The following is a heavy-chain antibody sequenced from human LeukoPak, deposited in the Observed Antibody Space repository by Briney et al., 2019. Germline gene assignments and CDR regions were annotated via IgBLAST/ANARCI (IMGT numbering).Heavy chain of an antibody. CDR1: GFTFSSYA. J-gene: IGHJ4*02. CDR2: ISYDGSNK. V-gene: IGHV3-30*04. D-gene: IGHD4-17*01. Sequence: GGSLRLSCAASGFTFSSYAMYWVRQAPGKGLEWVAVISYDGSNKYYADSVKGRFTISRDNYKNTLYLQMNSLRAEDTAVYYCARAGLTYLTTVTTWFAYWGQGTLVTVSS. CDR3: ARAGLTYLTTVTTWFAY.